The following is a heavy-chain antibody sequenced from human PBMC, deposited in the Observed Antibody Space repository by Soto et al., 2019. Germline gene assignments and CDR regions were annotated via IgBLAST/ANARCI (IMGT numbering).Heavy chain of an antibody. Sequence: HPGGSLRLSCEASGFTFSSYAMSWVRQAPGKGLEWVSAISGSGGSTYYADSVKGRFTISRDNSKNTLYLQMNSLRAEDTAVYYCANDGGAAETFDYWGQGTLVTVSS. V-gene: IGHV3-23*01. D-gene: IGHD6-13*01. CDR2: ISGSGGST. J-gene: IGHJ4*02. CDR1: GFTFSSYA. CDR3: ANDGGAAETFDY.